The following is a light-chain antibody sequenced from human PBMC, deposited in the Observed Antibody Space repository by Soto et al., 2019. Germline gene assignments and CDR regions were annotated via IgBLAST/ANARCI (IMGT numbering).Light chain of an antibody. CDR3: SSFPSSATEV. CDR1: SSDVGLYNR. CDR2: EVT. J-gene: IGLJ2*01. Sequence: QSALTQPPSVSGSPGQSVTISCTGTSSDVGLYNRVSWYQQPPGTAPKRMIYEVTNRPSAVPDRFSGSKSGNTDSLPISGLQAEDEADYYCSSFPSSATEVFGGGTKLNVL. V-gene: IGLV2-18*02.